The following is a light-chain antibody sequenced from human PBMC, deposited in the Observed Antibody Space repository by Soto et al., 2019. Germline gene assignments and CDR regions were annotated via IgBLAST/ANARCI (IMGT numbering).Light chain of an antibody. Sequence: EIVMTQSPATLSVSPGERVTLSCRASQSISSNLAWYQQKPGQAPRLLIYSASTRATDIPARFSGSGSGTEFTLTISSLQSEDFVLYYCQQYNNWPWTFGLGTKVDIK. J-gene: IGKJ1*01. CDR3: QQYNNWPWT. CDR1: QSISSN. V-gene: IGKV3-15*01. CDR2: SAS.